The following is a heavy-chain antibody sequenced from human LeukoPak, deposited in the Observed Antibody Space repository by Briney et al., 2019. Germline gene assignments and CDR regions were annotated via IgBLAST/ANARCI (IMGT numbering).Heavy chain of an antibody. V-gene: IGHV3-23*01. CDR2: ISFNGDAT. J-gene: IGHJ4*02. D-gene: IGHD1-26*01. Sequence: GGSLRLSCAASEFTFSTYAMSWVRQAPGKGLDWVSVISFNGDATYYADSAEGRFTISRDNSKNTLHLQMDSLRAEDTGIYFCARGIVGSRHFNSWGQGTLVTVSS. CDR1: EFTFSTYA. CDR3: ARGIVGSRHFNS.